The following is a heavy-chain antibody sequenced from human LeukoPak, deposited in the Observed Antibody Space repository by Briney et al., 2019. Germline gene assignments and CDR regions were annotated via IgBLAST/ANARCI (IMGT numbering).Heavy chain of an antibody. CDR2: INSDGSST. CDR3: AREKSSGWLPHYGMDV. J-gene: IGHJ6*02. D-gene: IGHD6-19*01. V-gene: IGHV3-74*01. Sequence: GGSLRLSWAASGFTFGSYWMHWVRQAPGKGLVWVSRINSDGSSTSYADSVKGRFTISRDNAKNTLYLQMNSLRAEDTAVYYCAREKSSGWLPHYGMDVWGQGTTVTVSS. CDR1: GFTFGSYW.